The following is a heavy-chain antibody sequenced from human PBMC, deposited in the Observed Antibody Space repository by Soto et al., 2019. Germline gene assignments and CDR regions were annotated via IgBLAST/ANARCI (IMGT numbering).Heavy chain of an antibody. CDR2: INHSGRT. J-gene: IGHJ4*02. CDR3: ARGNIAAALVY. V-gene: IGHV4-34*01. D-gene: IGHD6-13*01. Sequence: PSETLSLTCAVYGGSISGHYWNWIRQPPRKGLEWIGEINHSGRTNYNPSLKSRVTISVDTSKNQFSLKLGSVTAADTAVYYCARGNIAAALVYWGQGTLVTVSS. CDR1: GGSISGHY.